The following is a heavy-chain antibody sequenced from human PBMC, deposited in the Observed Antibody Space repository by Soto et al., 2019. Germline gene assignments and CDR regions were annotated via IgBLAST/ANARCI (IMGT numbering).Heavy chain of an antibody. J-gene: IGHJ6*03. D-gene: IGHD2-2*01. CDR1: GGTFSSYT. CDR2: IIPILGIA. Sequence: QVQLVQSGAEVKKPGSSVKVSCKASGGTFSSYTISWVRQAPGQGLEWMGRIIPILGIANYAQKFQGRVTITADKSTSTAYMELSSLRYEDTAVYYCARGPRGYCSSTSCYGREYYYYFMDVWGKGTTVTVSS. V-gene: IGHV1-69*02. CDR3: ARGPRGYCSSTSCYGREYYYYFMDV.